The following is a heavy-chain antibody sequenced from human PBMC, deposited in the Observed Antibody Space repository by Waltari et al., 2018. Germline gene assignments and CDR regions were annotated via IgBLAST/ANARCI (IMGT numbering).Heavy chain of an antibody. V-gene: IGHV3-30*01. CDR1: GFPFSPSA. Sequence: QVQLVESGGGVVQPGRSLRLSWLAAGFPFSPSAMHGLRQAPGKGLEGVAVVSYDGNNKFYAEDSVKGRLTISRDNSKSTVSLKMTSLRPEDTAVYYCARGGVAVSDPFDDWGQGTLVTVSA. J-gene: IGHJ4*02. D-gene: IGHD6-19*01. CDR2: VSYDGNNK. CDR3: ARGGVAVSDPFDD.